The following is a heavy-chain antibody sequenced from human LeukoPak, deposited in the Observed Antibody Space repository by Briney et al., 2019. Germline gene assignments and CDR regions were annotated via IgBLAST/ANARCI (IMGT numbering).Heavy chain of an antibody. D-gene: IGHD5-12*01. CDR2: IYSGGST. CDR3: ARDTRYSGYDSPYYHYGMDV. J-gene: IGHJ6*02. Sequence: GGSLRLSCAASGFTVSSNYMNWVRQAPGKGLEWVSVIYSGGSTYYADSVKGRFTISRDNSKNTLYLQMNSLRAEDTAVYYCARDTRYSGYDSPYYHYGMDVWGQGTTVTVSS. CDR1: GFTVSSNY. V-gene: IGHV3-66*01.